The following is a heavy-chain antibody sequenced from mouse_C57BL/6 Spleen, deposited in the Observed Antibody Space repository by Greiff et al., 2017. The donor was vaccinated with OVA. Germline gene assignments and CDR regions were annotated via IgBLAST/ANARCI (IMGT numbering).Heavy chain of an antibody. CDR3: ARSLYDGYFAWFAY. CDR2: INPSNGGT. Sequence: QVQLQQPGTELVKPGASVKLSCKASGYTFTSYWMHWVKQRPGQGLEWIGNINPSNGGTNYNEKFKSKATLTVEKSSSTAYMQLSSLTSEDSAVYYCARSLYDGYFAWFAYWGQGTLVTVSA. J-gene: IGHJ3*01. D-gene: IGHD2-3*01. CDR1: GYTFTSYW. V-gene: IGHV1-53*01.